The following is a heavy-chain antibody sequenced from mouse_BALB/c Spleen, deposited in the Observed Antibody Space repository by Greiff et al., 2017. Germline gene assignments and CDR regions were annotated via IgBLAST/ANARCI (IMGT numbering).Heavy chain of an antibody. CDR1: GFTFSDFY. CDR3: ARDALYDGSYAMDY. V-gene: IGHV7-1*02. Sequence: EVKLMESGGGLVQPGGSLRLSCATSGFTFSDFYMEWVRQPPGKRLEWIAASRNKANDYTTEYSASGKGRFIVSRDTSQSILYLQMNALRAEDTAIYYCARDALYDGSYAMDYCGQGTSVTVSS. J-gene: IGHJ4*01. D-gene: IGHD2-3*01. CDR2: SRNKANDYTT.